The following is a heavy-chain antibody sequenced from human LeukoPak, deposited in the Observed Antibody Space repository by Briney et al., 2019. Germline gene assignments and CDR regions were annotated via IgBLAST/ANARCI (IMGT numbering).Heavy chain of an antibody. CDR3: AKEVGYGYGGYYYFDY. Sequence: GGSLRLSCAASGFTFSDYYMSWIRQAPGKGLEWVSYISSSGSTIYYADSVKGRFTISRDNAKNSLYLQMNSLRAEDTAVYYCAKEVGYGYGGYYYFDYWGQGTLVTVSS. J-gene: IGHJ4*02. V-gene: IGHV3-11*01. CDR2: ISSSGSTI. CDR1: GFTFSDYY. D-gene: IGHD4-23*01.